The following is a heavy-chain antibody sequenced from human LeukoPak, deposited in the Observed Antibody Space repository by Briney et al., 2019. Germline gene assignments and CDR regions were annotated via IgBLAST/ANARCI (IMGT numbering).Heavy chain of an antibody. CDR3: AKEPLTTVVNPLYYFDY. CDR2: ISYDGSNK. CDR1: GFTFSSYG. V-gene: IGHV3-30*18. J-gene: IGHJ4*02. D-gene: IGHD4-23*01. Sequence: GGSLRLSCAASGFTFSSYGMHWVRQAPGKGLEWVAVISYDGSNKYYADSVKGRFTISRDNSKNTLYLQMNSLRAEDTAVYYCAKEPLTTVVNPLYYFDYWGQGTLVTVSS.